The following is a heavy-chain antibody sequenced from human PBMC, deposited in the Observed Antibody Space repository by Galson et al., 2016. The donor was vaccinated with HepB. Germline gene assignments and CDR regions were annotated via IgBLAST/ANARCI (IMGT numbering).Heavy chain of an antibody. Sequence: SLRLSCAASGFIFNAYAIHWVRQAPGKGLEFVSAISGNGGTTHYPDSVKGRFTISRDNSKNTLYLQMSSLRADDTGVYYCVRDQGWYNHWGQGTLVTVSS. D-gene: IGHD6-19*01. J-gene: IGHJ5*02. V-gene: IGHV3-64D*06. CDR1: GFIFNAYA. CDR3: VRDQGWYNH. CDR2: ISGNGGTT.